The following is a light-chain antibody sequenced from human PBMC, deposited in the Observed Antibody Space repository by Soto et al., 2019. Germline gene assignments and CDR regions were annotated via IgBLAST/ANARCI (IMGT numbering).Light chain of an antibody. CDR3: MKALPTPPT. J-gene: IGKJ1*01. CDR1: QSLRHSNGYNY. V-gene: IGKV2-28*01. Sequence: DIGTTQSPLSLHVTAGEPASISFRASQSLRHSNGYNYLDWYLQKPGQSLQLLTDLGSNRASGDPDRFSGSGSSTDFTQKINRVEAEDVGAYYCMKALPTPPTIAEGPKV. CDR2: LGS.